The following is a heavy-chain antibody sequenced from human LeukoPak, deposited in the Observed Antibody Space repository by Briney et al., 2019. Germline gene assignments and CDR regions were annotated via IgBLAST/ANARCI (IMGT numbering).Heavy chain of an antibody. CDR1: GFTFSSYA. CDR3: ARGFQTYGELSFDG. D-gene: IGHD4-17*01. Sequence: GGSLRLSCAASGFTFSSYAMSWVRQAPGKGLEWVSAISGSGGSIYYADSVKGRFTISRDNSRNTLDLQLNSLRADDTAVYYCARGFQTYGELSFDGWGQGTLVTVSS. J-gene: IGHJ4*02. CDR2: ISGSGGSI. V-gene: IGHV3-23*01.